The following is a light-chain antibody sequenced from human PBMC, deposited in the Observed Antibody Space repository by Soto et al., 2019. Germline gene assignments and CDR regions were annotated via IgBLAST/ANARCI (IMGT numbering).Light chain of an antibody. V-gene: IGLV2-8*01. J-gene: IGLJ1*01. Sequence: QSVLAQPPSASGSPGQSVTISCTGTSSDVGDNYVSCYQQHLGKAPKLIIYEVTLRPSGVPDRFSGSKSGNTASLTVSGLQADDEADYYCSASAGSNTFVFGTGTKLTVL. CDR3: SASAGSNTFV. CDR1: SSDVGDNY. CDR2: EVT.